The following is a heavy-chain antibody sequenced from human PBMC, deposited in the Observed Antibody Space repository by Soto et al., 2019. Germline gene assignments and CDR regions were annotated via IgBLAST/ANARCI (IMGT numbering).Heavy chain of an antibody. CDR3: ASYYYDSSGYYPGYFDY. CDR1: GFTFSSYA. V-gene: IGHV3-30-3*01. D-gene: IGHD3-22*01. J-gene: IGHJ4*02. CDR2: ISYDGSNK. Sequence: QVQLVESGGGVVQPGRSLRLSCAASGFTFSSYAMHWVRQAPGKGLEWVAVISYDGSNKYYADSVKGRFTISRDNSKNTLYLQMNSLRAEDTAVYYCASYYYDSSGYYPGYFDYWGQGTLVTVSS.